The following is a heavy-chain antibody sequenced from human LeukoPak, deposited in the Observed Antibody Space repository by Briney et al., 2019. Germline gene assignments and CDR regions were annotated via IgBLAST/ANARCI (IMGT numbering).Heavy chain of an antibody. CDR2: IYTSGST. CDR1: GGSISNYY. D-gene: IGHD6-6*01. J-gene: IGHJ4*02. CDR3: ARVGDSSSPDY. Sequence: SETLPLTCTVSGGSISNYYWSWIRQTAGKGLEWIGRIYTSGSTNYNPSLKSRVTMSVDTSKNQFSLNLNSVTAADTAVYYSARVGDSSSPDYWGQGTLVTVSS. V-gene: IGHV4-4*07.